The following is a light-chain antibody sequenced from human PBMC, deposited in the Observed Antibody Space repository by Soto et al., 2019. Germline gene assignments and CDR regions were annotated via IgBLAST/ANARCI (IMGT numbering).Light chain of an antibody. CDR3: GSYTSTDTPFV. J-gene: IGLJ1*01. V-gene: IGLV2-14*01. Sequence: SLARPSSVSGSPGQSITISCTGTSTDVGGYNYVSWYQHHPGKGPKLIIYEVSNRPSGVSDHFSGSKSGNKASLIISNLEAEDESDYYCGSYTSTDTPFVFGTGTKVTVL. CDR2: EVS. CDR1: STDVGGYNY.